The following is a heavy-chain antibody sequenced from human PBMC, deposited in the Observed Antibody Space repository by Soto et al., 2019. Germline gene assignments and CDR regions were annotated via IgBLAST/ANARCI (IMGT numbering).Heavy chain of an antibody. CDR3: ARGECSSNYCFTRWALDI. J-gene: IGHJ3*02. V-gene: IGHV4-34*01. Sequence: QVQLQQWGAGLLKPSETLSLTCAVYGGSFSGYYWTWIRQTPGKGPEWIGEISHSGTTNYKPSLKSRVTISADPSKKQFSLNLTSVTAADSGVYYCARGECSSNYCFTRWALDIWGQGTVVTVSS. CDR2: ISHSGTT. D-gene: IGHD2-2*01. CDR1: GGSFSGYY.